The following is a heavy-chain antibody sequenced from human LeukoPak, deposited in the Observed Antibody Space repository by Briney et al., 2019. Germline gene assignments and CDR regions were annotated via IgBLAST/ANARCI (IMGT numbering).Heavy chain of an antibody. CDR2: INPGSGGT. J-gene: IGHJ5*02. D-gene: IGHD5-12*01. CDR3: ARGGGPAEKTNWFDP. CDR1: GYTFIDYY. Sequence: ASVKVSCKASGYTFIDYYMHWVRQAPGQGLEWVGWINPGSGGTNYAQKFQGRVTMTRDTSISTAYMELSRLRSDDTAVYYCARGGGPAEKTNWFDPWGQGTLVTVSS. V-gene: IGHV1-2*02.